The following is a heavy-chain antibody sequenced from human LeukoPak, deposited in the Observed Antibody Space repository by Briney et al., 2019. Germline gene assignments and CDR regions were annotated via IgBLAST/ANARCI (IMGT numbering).Heavy chain of an antibody. Sequence: GESLKISCKASGYSFDYYWIAWVRQVPGKGLEWMGFIYPGDSDTRYSPSFQGQVTISVDKSFSTAYLQWSSLKASDTAMYYCARLRSGIYYSPLDYWGQGTLVTVSS. CDR1: GYSFDYYW. V-gene: IGHV5-51*01. CDR3: ARLRSGIYYSPLDY. J-gene: IGHJ4*02. D-gene: IGHD1-26*01. CDR2: IYPGDSDT.